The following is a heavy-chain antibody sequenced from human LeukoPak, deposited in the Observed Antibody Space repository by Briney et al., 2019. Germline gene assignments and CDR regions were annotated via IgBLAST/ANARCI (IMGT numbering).Heavy chain of an antibody. CDR3: ARQLSFSTVSHDALDI. V-gene: IGHV5-51*01. Sequence: GESLKISCKGSGYSFTSYWIGWVRQMPGKGLEWMGIIYPGDSDTRYSPSFQGQVTISADKSISTAYLQWSSLKASDTAMYYCARQLSFSTVSHDALDIWGQGTMVTVSS. D-gene: IGHD5/OR15-5a*01. CDR1: GYSFTSYW. CDR2: IYPGDSDT. J-gene: IGHJ3*02.